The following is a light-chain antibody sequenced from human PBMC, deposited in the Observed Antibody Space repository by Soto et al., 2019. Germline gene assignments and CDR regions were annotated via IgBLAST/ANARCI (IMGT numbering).Light chain of an antibody. CDR1: SSDVGAYNY. J-gene: IGLJ3*02. CDR3: SSYGGNKNYVL. CDR2: EVT. V-gene: IGLV2-8*01. Sequence: QSVLTQPPSASGSPGQSVTISCTGTSSDVGAYNYVSWYQQHPGKAPKLVIFEVTQRPSGVPDRFSGSKSGNTASLTVSGLQAEDEADYYCSSYGGNKNYVLFGGGTKLTVL.